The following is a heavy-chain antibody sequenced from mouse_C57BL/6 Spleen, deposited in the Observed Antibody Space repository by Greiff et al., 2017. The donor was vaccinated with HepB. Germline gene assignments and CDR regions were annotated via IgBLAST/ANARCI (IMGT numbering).Heavy chain of an antibody. CDR1: GYTFTSYW. CDR3: ALYYYVRFAY. D-gene: IGHD1-1*01. Sequence: QVQLQQPGAELVKPGASVKLSCKASGYTFTSYWMQWVKQRPGQGLEWIGEIDPSDSYTNYNQKFKGKATLTVDTSSSTAYMQLSSLTSEDSAVYYCALYYYVRFAYWGQGTLVTVSA. CDR2: IDPSDSYT. J-gene: IGHJ3*01. V-gene: IGHV1-50*01.